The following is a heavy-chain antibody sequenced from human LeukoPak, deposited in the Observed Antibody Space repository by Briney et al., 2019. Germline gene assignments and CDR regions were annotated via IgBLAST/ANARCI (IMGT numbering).Heavy chain of an antibody. Sequence: PSETLSLTCTVSGGSISSSSYYWGWIRQPPGKGLEWIGSIYYSGSTYYNPSLKSRVTISVDTSKNQFSLKLSSVTAADTAVYYCARLRGYSYGWGGGYFDYWGQGTLVTVSS. V-gene: IGHV4-39*01. J-gene: IGHJ4*02. D-gene: IGHD5-18*01. CDR1: GGSISSSSYY. CDR2: IYYSGST. CDR3: ARLRGYSYGWGGGYFDY.